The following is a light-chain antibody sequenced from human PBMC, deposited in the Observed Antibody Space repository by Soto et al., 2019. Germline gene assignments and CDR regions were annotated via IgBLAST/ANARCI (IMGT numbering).Light chain of an antibody. V-gene: IGLV1-47*01. CDR3: AGWDDSLSGYV. CDR1: SSNIGSNF. Sequence: QSVLTQPPSASGTPGQRVTISCSGRSSNIGSNFVYWYQHLPGTAPKLVIYRNSQRPSGVPERFSGSKSGTSASLAISGLQSEDEADYYCAGWDDSLSGYVFGPGTKLTVL. J-gene: IGLJ1*01. CDR2: RNS.